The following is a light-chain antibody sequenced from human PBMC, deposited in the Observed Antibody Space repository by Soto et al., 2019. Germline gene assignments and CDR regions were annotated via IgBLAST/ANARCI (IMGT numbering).Light chain of an antibody. Sequence: IVLTQSPGTLSLSPGDRATLSCRASQRVSSRYLAWYQQKPGQAPSLLIFGASNRATGIPDRFSGSGSGTHFNFALGGLAPEDFAMYYCQQYSDSPPTFGQGTKVEI. CDR2: GAS. CDR3: QQYSDSPPT. CDR1: QRVSSRY. J-gene: IGKJ1*01. V-gene: IGKV3-20*01.